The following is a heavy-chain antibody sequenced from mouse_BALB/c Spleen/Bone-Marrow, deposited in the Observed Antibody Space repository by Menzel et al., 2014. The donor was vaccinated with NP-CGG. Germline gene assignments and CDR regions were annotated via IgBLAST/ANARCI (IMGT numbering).Heavy chain of an antibody. D-gene: IGHD2-4*01. Sequence: EVQLQQSGAELVKPGASVKLSCTASGFNIKDTYMHWVKQRPEQGLEWIGRIDPANGNTRYDPKFQGKATITADTSSDSAYLRLSSRTSEEAAVYYCAGYDYDQAWFAYWGQGTLVTVSA. CDR3: AGYDYDQAWFAY. J-gene: IGHJ3*01. V-gene: IGHV14-3*02. CDR2: IDPANGNT. CDR1: GFNIKDTY.